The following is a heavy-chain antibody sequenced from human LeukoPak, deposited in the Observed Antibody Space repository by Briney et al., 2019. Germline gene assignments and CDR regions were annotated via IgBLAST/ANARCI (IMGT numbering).Heavy chain of an antibody. CDR1: XXXFTSXW. D-gene: IGHD2-21*02. Sequence: SLKIXXXXSXXXFTSXWIGWVRQMPGKGLEWMGIIYPGDSDTRYSPSFQGQVTISADKSISTAYLQWSSLKASDTAMYYCARQAYCGGDCYSVNWFDPWGQGTLVTVSS. CDR2: IYPGDSDT. J-gene: IGHJ5*02. V-gene: IGHV5-51*01. CDR3: ARQAYCGGDCYSVNWFDP.